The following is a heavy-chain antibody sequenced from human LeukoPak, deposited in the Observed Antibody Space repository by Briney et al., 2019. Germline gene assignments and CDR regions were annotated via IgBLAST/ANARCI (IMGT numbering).Heavy chain of an antibody. V-gene: IGHV4-59*01. D-gene: IGHD6-19*01. Sequence: PSETLSLTCSVSDDSITMYYWTWIRQPPGKGLEWIGYVDHTGSTNFNPSLNGRVSISRDTTKNLFSLRLRSVTAADTAVYYCARISSWSFMIDYWGRGTLVTVSS. CDR3: ARISSWSFMIDY. CDR1: DDSITMYY. J-gene: IGHJ4*02. CDR2: VDHTGST.